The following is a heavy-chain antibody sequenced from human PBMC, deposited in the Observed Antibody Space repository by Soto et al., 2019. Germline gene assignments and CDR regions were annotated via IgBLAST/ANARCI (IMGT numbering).Heavy chain of an antibody. CDR3: VRDPSSSSTSYFDY. J-gene: IGHJ4*02. D-gene: IGHD6-6*01. Sequence: GGSLRLSCSASGFPFSTYNMHWVRPAPGKGLEWVSYIVGSSSTIFYADSVKGRFTVSRDNAKNSLYLQMNSLRAEDTALYYCVRDPSSSSTSYFDYWGLGTLVTVSS. CDR2: IVGSSSTI. CDR1: GFPFSTYN. V-gene: IGHV3-48*04.